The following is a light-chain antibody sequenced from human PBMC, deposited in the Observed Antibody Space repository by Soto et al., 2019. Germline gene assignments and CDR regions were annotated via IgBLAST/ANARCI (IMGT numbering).Light chain of an antibody. CDR3: QQAYSFPIT. Sequence: EIVLTQSPGTLSLSPGERATLSCRASQSVNSDYLGWFQQKPGQAPRLLIYGASTRATGIPDRFSGSGSGTDFTLIISSLQPEDSATYYCQQAYSFPITFGQGTRLEIK. CDR1: QSVNSDY. CDR2: GAS. J-gene: IGKJ5*01. V-gene: IGKV3D-7*01.